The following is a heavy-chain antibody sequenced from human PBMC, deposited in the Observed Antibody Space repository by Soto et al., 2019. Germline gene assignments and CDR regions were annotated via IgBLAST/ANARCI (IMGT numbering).Heavy chain of an antibody. J-gene: IGHJ5*02. CDR3: ARQLPDSPENYGDYRSAGCWFDP. V-gene: IGHV4-34*01. Sequence: SETLSLTCAVYGGSFSGYYWSWIRQPPGKGLEWIGEINHSGSTNYNPSLKSRVTISVDTSKNQFSLKLSSVTAADTAVYYCARQLPDSPENYGDYRSAGCWFDPWGQGTLVTVSS. CDR1: GGSFSGYY. D-gene: IGHD4-17*01. CDR2: INHSGST.